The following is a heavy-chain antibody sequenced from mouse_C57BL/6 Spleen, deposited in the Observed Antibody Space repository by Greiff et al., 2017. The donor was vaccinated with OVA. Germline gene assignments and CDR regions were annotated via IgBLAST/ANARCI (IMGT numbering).Heavy chain of an antibody. Sequence: QVQLQQPGAELVMPGASVKLSCKASGYTFTSYWMHWVKQRPGQGLEWIGELDPSDSYTNYNQKFKGKSTLTVDKSSSTAYMQLSSLTSEDSAVYYCARSRANWEDFDYWGQGTTLTVSS. V-gene: IGHV1-69*01. CDR1: GYTFTSYW. CDR2: LDPSDSYT. CDR3: ARSRANWEDFDY. D-gene: IGHD4-1*01. J-gene: IGHJ2*01.